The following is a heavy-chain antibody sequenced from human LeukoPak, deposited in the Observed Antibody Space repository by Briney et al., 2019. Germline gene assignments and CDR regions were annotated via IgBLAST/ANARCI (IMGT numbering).Heavy chain of an antibody. CDR1: GGSISSYY. Sequence: SETLSLTCTVSGGSISSYYWSWIRQVPGKGLEWIAYIYYIGSTDYNPSLKSRVTISVDTSKNQFSLKLSSVTAADTAVYYRARSPYYDSSGFDWYFDLWGRGTLVTVSS. D-gene: IGHD3-22*01. CDR2: IYYIGST. CDR3: ARSPYYDSSGFDWYFDL. J-gene: IGHJ2*01. V-gene: IGHV4-59*08.